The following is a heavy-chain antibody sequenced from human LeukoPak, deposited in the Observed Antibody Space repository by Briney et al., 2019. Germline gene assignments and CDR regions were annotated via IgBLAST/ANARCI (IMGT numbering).Heavy chain of an antibody. CDR1: GYTFTSYG. D-gene: IGHD6-6*01. CDR3: AREHSSSSGKVFDY. Sequence: GASVKVSCKASGYTFTSYGISWVRQAPGQGLEWMGWINPNSGGTNYAQKFQGRVTMTRDTSISTAYMEPSRLRSDDTAVYYCAREHSSSSGKVFDYWGQGTLVTVSS. V-gene: IGHV1-2*02. J-gene: IGHJ4*02. CDR2: INPNSGGT.